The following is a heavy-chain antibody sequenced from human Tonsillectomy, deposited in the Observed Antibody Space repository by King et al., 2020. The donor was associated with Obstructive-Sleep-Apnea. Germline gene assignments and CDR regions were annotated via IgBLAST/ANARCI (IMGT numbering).Heavy chain of an antibody. CDR2: IYHSGIT. Sequence: QLQESGPGLVKPSETLSLTCTVSGYSISSGYYWGWIRQPPGKGLEWIGSIYHSGITYYNSSLKSRVTTSVDKSKNQFSLKLRSVTAADTAMYFCARVAAAAAPPFDYWGKGTLVTVSS. J-gene: IGHJ4*02. D-gene: IGHD6-13*01. V-gene: IGHV4-38-2*02. CDR1: GYSISSGYY. CDR3: ARVAAAAAPPFDY.